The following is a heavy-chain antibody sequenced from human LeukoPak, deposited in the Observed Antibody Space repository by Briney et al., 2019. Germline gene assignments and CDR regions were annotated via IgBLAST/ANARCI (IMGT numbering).Heavy chain of an antibody. J-gene: IGHJ3*02. CDR2: FDPEDGET. CDR3: ARRSGTYHAFDI. V-gene: IGHV1-24*01. D-gene: IGHD1-26*01. CDR1: GYTLTELS. Sequence: ASVKVSCKVSGYTLTELSMHWVRQAPGKGLEWMGGFDPEDGETIYAQKFQGRVTMTTDTSTSTAYMELRSLRSDDTAVYYCARRSGTYHAFDIWGQGTMVTVSS.